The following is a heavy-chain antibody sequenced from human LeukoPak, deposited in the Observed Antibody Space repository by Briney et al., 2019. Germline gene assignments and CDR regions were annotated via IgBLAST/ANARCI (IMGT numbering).Heavy chain of an antibody. Sequence: SETLSLTCTVSGGSIGTYYWSWIRQPAGKGLEWIGRIFTTGGANYYPSLKSRVTMSLDTSKNLFSLKLNSVTAADTAVYYCVRDGPSWGLLWGQGALVTVSS. CDR1: GGSIGTYY. CDR3: VRDGPSWGLL. V-gene: IGHV4-4*07. D-gene: IGHD7-27*01. J-gene: IGHJ4*02. CDR2: IFTTGGA.